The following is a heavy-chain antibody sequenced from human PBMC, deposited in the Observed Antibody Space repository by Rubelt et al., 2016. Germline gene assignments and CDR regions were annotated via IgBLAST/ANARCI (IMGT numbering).Heavy chain of an antibody. J-gene: IGHJ3*02. CDR3: ARDRGYSYGSRDAFDI. CDR1: SYD. CDR2: IGTAGDT. V-gene: IGHV3-13*01. Sequence: SYDMHWVRQATGKGLEWVSAIGTAGDTYYPGSVKGRFTISRENAKNSLYLQMNSLRAGDTAVYYCARDRGYSYGSRDAFDIWGQGTMVTVSS. D-gene: IGHD5-18*01.